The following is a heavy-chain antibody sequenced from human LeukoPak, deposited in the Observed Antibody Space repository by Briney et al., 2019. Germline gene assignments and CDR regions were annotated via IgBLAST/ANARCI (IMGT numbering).Heavy chain of an antibody. J-gene: IGHJ4*02. D-gene: IGHD5-24*01. CDR3: ARGSREMATIFDY. CDR2: ISYSGST. V-gene: IGHV4-59*12. Sequence: PSETLSLTCTVSGGSISSYYWSWIRQPPGKGLEWIGYISYSGSTNYNPSLKSRVTMSVDTSKNQVSLRLTSVIAADTAVYYCARGSREMATIFDYWGQGTLVTVSS. CDR1: GGSISSYY.